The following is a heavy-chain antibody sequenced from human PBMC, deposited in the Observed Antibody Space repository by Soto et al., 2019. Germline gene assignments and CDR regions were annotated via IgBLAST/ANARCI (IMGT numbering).Heavy chain of an antibody. D-gene: IGHD6-19*01. CDR3: ARDSESPEWLVQTYFHS. Sequence: QVQLVESGGGVVQPGRSLRLSCAASGFTFSSYGMHWVRQAPGKGLEWVAVIWYDGSNKYYADSVKSRFTISRDNSQNTLYLQINSLSAEDTAVYYCARDSESPEWLVQTYFHSWGHVTLVTVSS. J-gene: IGHJ4*01. CDR1: GFTFSSYG. V-gene: IGHV3-33*01. CDR2: IWYDGSNK.